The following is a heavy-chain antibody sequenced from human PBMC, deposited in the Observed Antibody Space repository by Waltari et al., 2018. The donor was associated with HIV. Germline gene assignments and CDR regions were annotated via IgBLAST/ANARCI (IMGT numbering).Heavy chain of an antibody. J-gene: IGHJ3*01. D-gene: IGHD3-22*01. V-gene: IGHV4-38-2*02. CDR1: GSSIRSRYY. CDR3: ARDQDYYDSSGYTCYAFDP. Sequence: QVRLQESGPGLVKPSETLSLTCSVSGSSIRSRYYWGWIRQAPGKGLEWLGSIYRTGTTYYNPSLKSRVSVSLNMSKNQFSLKLSSVTAADTAVYYCARDQDYYDSSGYTCYAFDPWGQGTMVIVSS. CDR2: IYRTGTT.